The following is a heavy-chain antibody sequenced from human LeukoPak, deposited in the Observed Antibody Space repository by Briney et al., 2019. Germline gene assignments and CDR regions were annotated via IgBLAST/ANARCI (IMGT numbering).Heavy chain of an antibody. CDR3: KVTPVGATWAESFQH. Sequence: GESLKISCAASGFTVSSNYMSWVRQAPGKGLEWVSVIYSGGNTYYADSVKGRFTISRDNSKNTLYLQMNSLKTEDTAVYYCKVTPVGATWAESFQHWGQGTLVTVSS. V-gene: IGHV3-53*01. D-gene: IGHD1-26*01. J-gene: IGHJ1*01. CDR2: IYSGGNT. CDR1: GFTVSSNY.